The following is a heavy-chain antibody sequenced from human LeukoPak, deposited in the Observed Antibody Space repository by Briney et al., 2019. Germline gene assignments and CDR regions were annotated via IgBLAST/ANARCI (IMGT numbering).Heavy chain of an antibody. CDR2: IKQDGSEK. CDR3: ARYRFVVGATDSFDI. CDR1: GFTFSSYW. J-gene: IGHJ3*02. V-gene: IGHV3-7*01. D-gene: IGHD1-26*01. Sequence: GGSLRLSCAASGFTFSSYWMTWVRQAPGKGLEWVANIKQDGSEKFYVDSVKGRFTISRDNAKNSLYLHMNSLRAEDTAVYYCARYRFVVGATDSFDIWGQGTMVTVSS.